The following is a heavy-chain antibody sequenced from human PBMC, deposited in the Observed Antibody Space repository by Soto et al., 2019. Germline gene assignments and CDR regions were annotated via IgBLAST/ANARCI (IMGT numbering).Heavy chain of an antibody. Sequence: SETLSLTCTVSGGSISNGGYYWTWIRQHPGKGLEWIGYIYYSGRTNYNPSLKSRVSISVDTSKNHFSLQLRSVTAADTAVYYCARVGGDDFGDSGGFDYWGQGTLVTVSS. CDR1: GGSISNGGYY. CDR3: ARVGGDDFGDSGGFDY. J-gene: IGHJ4*02. D-gene: IGHD4-17*01. V-gene: IGHV4-61*03. CDR2: IYYSGRT.